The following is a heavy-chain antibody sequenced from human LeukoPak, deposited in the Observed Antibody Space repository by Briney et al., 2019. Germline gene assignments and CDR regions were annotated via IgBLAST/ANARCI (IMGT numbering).Heavy chain of an antibody. J-gene: IGHJ4*02. CDR2: ISYDGSNK. CDR1: GFTFSSYA. V-gene: IGHV3-30*18. Sequence: GGSLRLSCAASGFTFSSYAMTWVRQAPGKGLEWVAVISYDGSNKYYADSVKGRFTISRDNSKNTLYLQMNSLRAEDTAVYYCVKGPTRWLILYYFDYWGQGTLVTVSS. CDR3: VKGPTRWLILYYFDY. D-gene: IGHD5-18*01.